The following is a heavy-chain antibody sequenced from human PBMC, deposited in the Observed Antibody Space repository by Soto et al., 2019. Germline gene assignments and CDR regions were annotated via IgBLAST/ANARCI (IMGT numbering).Heavy chain of an antibody. CDR1: GGSISSGGYY. CDR2: IYYSGST. V-gene: IGHV4-31*03. D-gene: IGHD2-15*01. CDR3: ARHPSSFWFDP. J-gene: IGHJ5*02. Sequence: PSETLSLTCTVSGGSISSGGYYWSWIRQHPGKGLEWIGYIYYSGSTYYNPSLKSRVTISVDTSKNQFSLKLSSVTAADTAVYYCARHPSSFWFDPWGQGTLVTVSS.